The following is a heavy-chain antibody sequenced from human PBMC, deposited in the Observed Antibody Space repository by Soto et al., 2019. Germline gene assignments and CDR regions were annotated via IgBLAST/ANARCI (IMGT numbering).Heavy chain of an antibody. D-gene: IGHD6-13*01. CDR2: IIPIFGTA. CDR3: ARTFRSIAAAGNSWFDP. V-gene: IGHV1-69*13. CDR1: GGTFSSYA. Sequence: SVTVSCKASGGTFSSYAISWVRQAPGQGLEWMGGIIPIFGTANYAQKFQGRVTITADESTSTAYMELSSLRSEDTAVYYCARTFRSIAAAGNSWFDPWGQGTLVTVSS. J-gene: IGHJ5*02.